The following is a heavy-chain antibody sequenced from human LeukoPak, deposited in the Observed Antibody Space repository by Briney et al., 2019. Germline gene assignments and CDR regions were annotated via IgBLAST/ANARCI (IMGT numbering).Heavy chain of an antibody. V-gene: IGHV1-69*13. D-gene: IGHD6-19*01. Sequence: ASVKVSCKASGGTFSSYATSWVRQAPGQGLEWMGGIIPIFGTANYAQKFQGRVTITADESTSTAYMELSSLRSEDTAVYYCARDPVAVAGNFDYWGQGTLVTVSS. CDR3: ARDPVAVAGNFDY. J-gene: IGHJ4*02. CDR2: IIPIFGTA. CDR1: GGTFSSYA.